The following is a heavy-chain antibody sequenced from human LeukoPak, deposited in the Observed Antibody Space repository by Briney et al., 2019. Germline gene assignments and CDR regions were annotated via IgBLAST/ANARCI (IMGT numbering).Heavy chain of an antibody. CDR1: GYTFTGYY. V-gene: IGHV1-2*06. CDR2: INPNSGGT. CDR3: ARDLSRLKVVPAATNWFDP. J-gene: IGHJ5*02. Sequence: ASVKVSCKASGYTFTGYYMHWVQQAPGQGLEWMGRINPNSGGTNYAQKFQGRVTMTRDTSISTAYMELSRLRSDDTAVYYCARDLSRLKVVPAATNWFDPWGQGTLVTVSS. D-gene: IGHD2-2*01.